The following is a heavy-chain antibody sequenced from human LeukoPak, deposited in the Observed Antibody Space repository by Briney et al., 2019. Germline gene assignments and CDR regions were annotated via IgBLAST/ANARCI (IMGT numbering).Heavy chain of an antibody. Sequence: GGSLRLSCAASGFTFISYGMQWVRQAPGKGLVWVSRINNGGVSTSYSDSVRGRFTVSRDNGKNTLYLQMNSLRAEDTGVYYCARELPREVTLYYWGQGTLVTVSS. V-gene: IGHV3-74*01. CDR1: GFTFISYG. CDR3: ARELPREVTLYY. CDR2: INNGGVST. D-gene: IGHD2-21*02. J-gene: IGHJ4*02.